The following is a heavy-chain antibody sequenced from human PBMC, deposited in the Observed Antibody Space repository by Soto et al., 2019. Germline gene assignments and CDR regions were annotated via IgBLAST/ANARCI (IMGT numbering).Heavy chain of an antibody. CDR1: GYTFTSYG. V-gene: IGHV1-18*04. Sequence: QVQLVQSGAEVKKPGASVKVSCKASGYTFTSYGISWVRQAPGQGLEWMGWISAYNGNTNYAQKLQGRVTMTTDTTTSTASMELRRLRSDDRAVYYCARESKFRDYDFWGGGFYYYYGMDVWGQGTTVTVSS. J-gene: IGHJ6*02. CDR3: ARESKFRDYDFWGGGFYYYYGMDV. D-gene: IGHD3-3*01. CDR2: ISAYNGNT.